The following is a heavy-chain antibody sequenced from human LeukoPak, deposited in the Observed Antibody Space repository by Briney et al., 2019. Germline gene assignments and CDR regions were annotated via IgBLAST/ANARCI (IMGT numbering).Heavy chain of an antibody. V-gene: IGHV3-23*01. CDR2: ISGSGDST. J-gene: IGHJ4*02. CDR3: ARGRVYNGYDPFDY. CDR1: RFTFSSYA. D-gene: IGHD5-12*01. Sequence: GGSLRLSCAASRFTFSSYAMSWVRQAPGKGLEWVSTISGSGDSTYYADSMKGRFTISRDNAKNSLYLQMNSLRAEDTAVYYCARGRVYNGYDPFDYWGQGTLVTVSS.